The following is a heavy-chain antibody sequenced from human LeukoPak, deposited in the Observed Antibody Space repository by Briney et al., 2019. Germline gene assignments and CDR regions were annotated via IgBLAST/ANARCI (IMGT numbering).Heavy chain of an antibody. CDR2: INHSGST. CDR3: ASLAMVRGVKFDY. J-gene: IGHJ4*02. V-gene: IGHV4-34*01. Sequence: SETLSLTCAVYGGSFSGYYWSWIRQPPGKGLEWIGEINHSGSTNYTPSLKSRVTISVDTSKNQFSLKLSSVTAADTAVYYCASLAMVRGVKFDYWGQGTLVTVSS. CDR1: GGSFSGYY. D-gene: IGHD3-10*01.